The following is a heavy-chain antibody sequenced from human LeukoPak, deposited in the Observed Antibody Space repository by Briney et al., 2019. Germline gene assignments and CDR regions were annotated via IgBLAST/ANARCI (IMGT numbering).Heavy chain of an antibody. J-gene: IGHJ3*02. D-gene: IGHD2-21*02. V-gene: IGHV4-38-2*02. Sequence: PSETLSLTCTVSGYSITNGYYWGWIRQPPGKGLEWIGSIYYSGSTYYNPSLKSRVTISVDTSKNQFSLKLSSVTAADTAVYYCARRLYSYCGGDCYSDDAFDIWGQGTMVTVSS. CDR3: ARRLYSYCGGDCYSDDAFDI. CDR1: GYSITNGYY. CDR2: IYYSGST.